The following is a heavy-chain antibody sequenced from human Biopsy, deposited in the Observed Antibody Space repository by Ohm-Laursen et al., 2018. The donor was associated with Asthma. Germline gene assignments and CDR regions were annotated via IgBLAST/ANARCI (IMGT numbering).Heavy chain of an antibody. CDR3: ARSSHINWGGYFDY. J-gene: IGHJ4*02. D-gene: IGHD7-27*01. CDR2: IIPIFGTA. Sequence: SVKVSCKASGGTFGSYAISWVRQAPGQGLEWMGGIIPIFGTANYAQKFQGRVTITADESTGTAYMELSSLRSEDTAVYYCARSSHINWGGYFDYWGQGTLVTVSS. V-gene: IGHV1-69*13. CDR1: GGTFGSYA.